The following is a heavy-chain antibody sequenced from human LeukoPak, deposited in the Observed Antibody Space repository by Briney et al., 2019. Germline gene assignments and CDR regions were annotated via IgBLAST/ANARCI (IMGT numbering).Heavy chain of an antibody. D-gene: IGHD2-2*01. CDR1: GFPFSSYS. CDR2: TSNSRSYI. V-gene: IGHV3-21*01. J-gene: IGHJ3*02. CDR3: ARECSDIVVVSAAPNAAFDI. Sequence: GALRLPCLCSGFPFSSYSMDWVRQAPGEGLEWVSHTSNSRSYIYHADAVKGRFTISRDNAKYSLYLQMISLRSEETAVYYCARECSDIVVVSAAPNAAFDIWGQGTMVTVSS.